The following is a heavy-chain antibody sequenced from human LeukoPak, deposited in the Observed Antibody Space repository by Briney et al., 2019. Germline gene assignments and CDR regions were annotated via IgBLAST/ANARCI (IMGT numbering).Heavy chain of an antibody. J-gene: IGHJ5*02. CDR1: GFTFRSHW. Sequence: PGGSLRLSCEGSGFTFRSHWMSWVRQAPGKGLEWVANIHQYGGEKYYVDSVRGRFSISRDNAKNSLYLEMNSLRAEDTAVYYCARGSTGTTGTCFDPWGQGTLVTVSS. V-gene: IGHV3-7*01. D-gene: IGHD1-7*01. CDR3: ARGSTGTTGTCFDP. CDR2: IHQYGGEK.